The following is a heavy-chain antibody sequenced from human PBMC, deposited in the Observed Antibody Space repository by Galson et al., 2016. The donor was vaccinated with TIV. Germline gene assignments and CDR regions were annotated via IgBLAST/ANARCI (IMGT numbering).Heavy chain of an antibody. D-gene: IGHD6-19*01. Sequence: ETLSLTCTVSGGSVSSSTYFWAWVRQPPGEGLEWIGTVYYDGTTYTNPSLKSPVTLSVDSSKNQISLKLSSVTAADTAVYYCARHSRAVAGYDYGMDVWGQGTTVTVSS. V-gene: IGHV4-39*01. CDR3: ARHSRAVAGYDYGMDV. CDR2: VYYDGTT. J-gene: IGHJ6*02. CDR1: GGSVSSSTYF.